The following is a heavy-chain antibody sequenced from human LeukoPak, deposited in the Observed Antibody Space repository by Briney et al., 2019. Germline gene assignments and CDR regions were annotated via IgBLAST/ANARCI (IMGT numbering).Heavy chain of an antibody. CDR3: ARGYCSGGSCYSYYYYNYMDV. J-gene: IGHJ6*03. CDR2: IHYSGST. V-gene: IGHV4-39*07. CDR1: GGSTSSSSYY. Sequence: SETLSLTCTVSGGSTSSSSYYWGWIRQPPGKGLEWIGSIHYSGSTNNNPSLKSRVTISVDTSKNQFSLKLSSVTAADTAVYYCARGYCSGGSCYSYYYYNYMDVWGKGTTVTVSS. D-gene: IGHD2-15*01.